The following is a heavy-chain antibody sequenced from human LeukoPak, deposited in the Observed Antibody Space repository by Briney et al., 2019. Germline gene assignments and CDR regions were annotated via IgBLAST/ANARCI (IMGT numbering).Heavy chain of an antibody. V-gene: IGHV1-2*02. J-gene: IGHJ6*03. Sequence: ASVKVSCKASGYTFTGYYMHWVRQAPGQGLEWMGWINPNSGGTNYAQKFQGRVTMTRDTSISTAYMGLSRLRSDDTAVYYCARARGYSGYGAYYYYMDVWGKGTTVTVSS. CDR2: INPNSGGT. CDR1: GYTFTGYY. CDR3: ARARGYSGYGAYYYYMDV. D-gene: IGHD5-12*01.